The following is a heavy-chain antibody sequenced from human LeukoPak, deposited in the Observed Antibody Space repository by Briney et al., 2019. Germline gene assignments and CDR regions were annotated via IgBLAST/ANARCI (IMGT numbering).Heavy chain of an antibody. CDR3: ARDPRYCSSTSCYSNAFDI. CDR2: ISAYNGNT. J-gene: IGHJ3*02. D-gene: IGHD2-2*01. CDR1: GYTFTSYG. Sequence: EASVKVSCKASGYTFTSYGISWVRQAPGQGLEWMGWISAYNGNTDYAQKLQGRVTMTTDTSTSTAYMELRSLRSDDTAVYYCARDPRYCSSTSCYSNAFDIWGQGTMVTVSS. V-gene: IGHV1-18*01.